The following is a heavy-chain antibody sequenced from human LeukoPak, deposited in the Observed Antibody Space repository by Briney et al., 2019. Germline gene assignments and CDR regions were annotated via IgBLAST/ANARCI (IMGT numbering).Heavy chain of an antibody. CDR3: ARDYYDSSGYYWEYYYYYGMDV. J-gene: IGHJ6*02. V-gene: IGHV3-21*01. CDR2: ISSSSSYI. D-gene: IGHD3-22*01. Sequence: PGGSLRLSCAASGFTFSSYSMNWVRQAPGKGLQWVSSISSSSSYIYYADSVKGRFTISRDNAKNSLYLQMNSLRAEDTAVYYCARDYYDSSGYYWEYYYYYGMDVWGQGTTVTVSS. CDR1: GFTFSSYS.